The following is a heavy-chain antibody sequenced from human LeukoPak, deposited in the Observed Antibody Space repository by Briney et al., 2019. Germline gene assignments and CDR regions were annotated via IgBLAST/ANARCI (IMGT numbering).Heavy chain of an antibody. D-gene: IGHD6-13*01. J-gene: IGHJ4*02. CDR2: INSDGYSL. CDR1: GFTFSSYW. CDR3: ARLGYSSSWYYFDY. V-gene: IGHV3-74*01. Sequence: PGGSLRLSCAASGFTFSSYWMHWVRQAPGKGLVWVSRINSDGYSLIYADSVKGRFTISRDNAKNTLYLQMNSLRAEDTAVYYCARLGYSSSWYYFDYWGQGSLVTVSS.